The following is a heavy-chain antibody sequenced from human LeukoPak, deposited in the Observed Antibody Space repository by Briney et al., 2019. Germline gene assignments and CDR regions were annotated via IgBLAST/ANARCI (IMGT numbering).Heavy chain of an antibody. J-gene: IGHJ4*02. CDR2: IWSDGSNK. CDR1: GFTFSTYG. CDR3: AKSLGATRGYFEH. V-gene: IGHV3-30*02. D-gene: IGHD1-26*01. Sequence: SGGSLRLSCAASGFTFSTYGMHWVRQAPGKGLGWVAFIWSDGSNKYYADSVKGRYTISRDNSKNTLYLQMNSLRPEDTAVYYCAKSLGATRGYFEHWGQGTLVTVSS.